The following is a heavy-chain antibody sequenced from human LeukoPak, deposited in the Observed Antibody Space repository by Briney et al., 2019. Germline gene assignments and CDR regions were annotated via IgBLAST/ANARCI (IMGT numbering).Heavy chain of an antibody. J-gene: IGHJ4*02. CDR3: ALSPLGAAGTWSGLFDY. Sequence: SETLSLTCTVSGGSISSYYWSWIRQPPGKGLEWIGYIYYSGSTFYNPSLKSRVTISVDTSKNQFSLKLRSVTAADTAVYYCALSPLGAAGTWSGLFDYWGQGTLVTVSS. CDR2: IYYSGST. CDR1: GGSISSYY. D-gene: IGHD6-13*01. V-gene: IGHV4-59*08.